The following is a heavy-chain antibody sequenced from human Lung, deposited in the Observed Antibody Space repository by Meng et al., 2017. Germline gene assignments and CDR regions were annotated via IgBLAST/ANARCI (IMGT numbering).Heavy chain of an antibody. D-gene: IGHD2/OR15-2a*01. Sequence: QVEVGESGGGLVQPGRSLGLSCAASGFSFSSYSMHWVRQAPGKGLEWVTLISYDGSNEYYADSVKGRFTISRDNSKNTVYLEMNSLTPEDTAVYYCARTGIVIESRGWFDPWGQGTLVTVSS. J-gene: IGHJ5*02. CDR3: ARTGIVIESRGWFDP. V-gene: IGHV3-30*01. CDR1: GFSFSSYS. CDR2: ISYDGSNE.